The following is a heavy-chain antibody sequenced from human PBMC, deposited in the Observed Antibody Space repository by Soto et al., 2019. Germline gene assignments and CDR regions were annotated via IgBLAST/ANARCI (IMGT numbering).Heavy chain of an antibody. CDR3: AKGFYDSNYALNY. J-gene: IGHJ4*02. CDR2: ISASSGST. V-gene: IGHV3-23*01. CDR1: GFTFSTFD. D-gene: IGHD3-22*01. Sequence: EVQLLESGGGLVQPGGSLRVSCVASGFTFSTFDMSWARRAPGKGLEWVSGISASSGSTYYADSVKGRFSISRDNSKNTLYLQMNSLRAEDTAVYHCAKGFYDSNYALNYWGQGTLVSVSS.